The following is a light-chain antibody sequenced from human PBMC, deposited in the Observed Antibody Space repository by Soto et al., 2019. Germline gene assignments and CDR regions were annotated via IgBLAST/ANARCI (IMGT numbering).Light chain of an antibody. CDR2: EVS. V-gene: IGLV2-14*01. J-gene: IGLJ1*01. Sequence: QSALTQPASVSGSPGQSITISCTGTSSDVGGYGYVSWWQQHPGKAPKLIIYEVSNRPSGVSNRFSGSKSGNTASLTISGLQAEDEADYYCNSYTSKSTGVFGTGTKLTV. CDR1: SSDVGGYGY. CDR3: NSYTSKSTGV.